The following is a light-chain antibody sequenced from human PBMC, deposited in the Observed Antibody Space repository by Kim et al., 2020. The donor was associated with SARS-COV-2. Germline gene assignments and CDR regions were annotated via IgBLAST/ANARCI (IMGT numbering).Light chain of an antibody. CDR1: SSNIGSNS. J-gene: IGLJ3*02. CDR3: ATWDGSLSGRV. CDR2: RDN. V-gene: IGLV1-47*01. Sequence: GQRVNTPCSGSSSNIGSNSVSGYQQFPGAAPKLLIYRDNQRPSGVPDRLSGSKSGTSASLAISGLRSEDEAGYYCATWDGSLSGRVFGGGTQLTVL.